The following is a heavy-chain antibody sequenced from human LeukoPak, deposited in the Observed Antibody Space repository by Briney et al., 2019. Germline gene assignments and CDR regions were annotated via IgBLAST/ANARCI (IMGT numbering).Heavy chain of an antibody. CDR3: AKTYYYDPFDY. CDR1: GGSISSYY. CDR2: IYYSGST. J-gene: IGHJ4*02. V-gene: IGHV4-39*01. Sequence: SETLSLTCTVSGGSISSYYWGWIRQPPGEGLEWIGNIYYSGSTYSNPSLKSRVTISVDTSKNQFSLKLSSVTAADTAVYYCAKTYYYDPFDYWGQGTLVTVSS. D-gene: IGHD3-22*01.